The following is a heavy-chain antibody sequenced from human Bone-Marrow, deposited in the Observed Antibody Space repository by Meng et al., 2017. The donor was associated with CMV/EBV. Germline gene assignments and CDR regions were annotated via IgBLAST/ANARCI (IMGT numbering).Heavy chain of an antibody. V-gene: IGHV3-7*01. CDR2: IKQDGSEK. CDR1: GFTLSSYL. D-gene: IGHD3-3*01. Sequence: GESLKISCAASGFTLSSYLMSWVRQAPGKGLEWVANIKQDGSEKYYVDSVKGRFTISRDNAKNSLYLQMNSLRAEDTAVYYCARDLSRPKTIVGVVTIYYYYGMDVWGQGTTVTVSS. J-gene: IGHJ6*02. CDR3: ARDLSRPKTIVGVVTIYYYYGMDV.